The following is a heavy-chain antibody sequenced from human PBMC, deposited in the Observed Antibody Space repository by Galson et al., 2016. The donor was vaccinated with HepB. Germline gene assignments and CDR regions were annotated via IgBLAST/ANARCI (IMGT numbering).Heavy chain of an antibody. V-gene: IGHV4-59*02. J-gene: IGHJ5*02. Sequence: SETLSLTCSVSGVSVTSHYWSWIRLAPGKGLEWIANVFHTGSTTYNPSLNNRVTISLDASMNRFSLEVVSVSAADTAVYYCAGGGGSPYHDHEFDNWGQGTLVTVSS. CDR2: VFHTGST. CDR3: AGGGGSPYHDHEFDN. D-gene: IGHD1-14*01. CDR1: GVSVTSHY.